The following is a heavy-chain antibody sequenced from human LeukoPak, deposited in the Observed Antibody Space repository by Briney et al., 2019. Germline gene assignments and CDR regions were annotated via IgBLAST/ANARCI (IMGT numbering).Heavy chain of an antibody. CDR1: GYTFTSYG. CDR2: ISAYNGNT. CDR3: ARVVWNFFDAFDI. V-gene: IGHV1-18*01. J-gene: IGHJ3*02. Sequence: ASVKVSCKASGYTFTSYGISWVRQGPGQGLEWRGWISAYNGNTNYAQKLQGRVTMTTDTSTSIAYMELRSLRSDDAAVYYCARVVWNFFDAFDIWGQGTMVTVSS. D-gene: IGHD1-7*01.